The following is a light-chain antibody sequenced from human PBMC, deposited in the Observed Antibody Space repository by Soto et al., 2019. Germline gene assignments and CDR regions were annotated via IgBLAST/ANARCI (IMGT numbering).Light chain of an antibody. V-gene: IGKV3-15*01. CDR3: QPYNNWPLT. Sequence: EIVMTQSPDTLSVSPGERATLSCRASQGIGDTLAWYQHKPGQTPRLLIYDTSTRATGVPTRFSGSRSGAEFTLTINSLQSEDFAVYYCQPYNNWPLTFGGGTKVEIK. CDR1: QGIGDT. CDR2: DTS. J-gene: IGKJ4*01.